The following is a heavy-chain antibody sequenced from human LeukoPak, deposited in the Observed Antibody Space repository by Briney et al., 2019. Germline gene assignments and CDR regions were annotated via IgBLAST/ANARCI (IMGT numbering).Heavy chain of an antibody. V-gene: IGHV3-23*01. CDR3: AEVPQWELAHTLDYYYYYYMDV. CDR2: ISGSGGST. CDR1: GFTFSSYA. J-gene: IGHJ6*03. D-gene: IGHD1-26*01. Sequence: GGSLRLSCAASGFTFSSYAMSWVRQAPGKGLEWVSAISGSGGSTYYADSVKGRFTISRDNSKNTLYLQMNSLRAEDTAVYYCAEVPQWELAHTLDYYYYYYMDVWGKGTTVTVSS.